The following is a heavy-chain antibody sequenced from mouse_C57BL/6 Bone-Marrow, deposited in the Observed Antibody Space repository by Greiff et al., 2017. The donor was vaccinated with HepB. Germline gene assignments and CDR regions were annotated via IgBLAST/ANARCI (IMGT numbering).Heavy chain of an antibody. D-gene: IGHD2-5*01. CDR1: GYTFTSYG. J-gene: IGHJ2*01. V-gene: IGHV1-81*01. CDR3: ALYSNYGA. Sequence: VKLVESGAELARPGASVKLSCKASGYTFTSYGISWVKQRTGQGLEWIGEIYPRSGNTYYNEKFKGKATLTVDKSSSTAYMQLSSLTSEDSAVYYCALYSNYGAWGQGTTLTVSS. CDR2: IYPRSGNT.